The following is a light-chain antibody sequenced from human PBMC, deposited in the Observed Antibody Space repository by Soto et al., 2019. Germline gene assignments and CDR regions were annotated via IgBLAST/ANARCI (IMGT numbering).Light chain of an antibody. J-gene: IGKJ4*01. Sequence: EIVLTQSPGTLSLSPGERATLSCRAIQSVSSSYLAWYQQKPGQAPRLLIYGASTRANGIPARFSGSGSGTEFSLTISSLQSEDFAIYYCQQYNNWPPLTFGGGTKVDIK. V-gene: IGKV3D-15*01. CDR1: QSVSSSY. CDR3: QQYNNWPPLT. CDR2: GAS.